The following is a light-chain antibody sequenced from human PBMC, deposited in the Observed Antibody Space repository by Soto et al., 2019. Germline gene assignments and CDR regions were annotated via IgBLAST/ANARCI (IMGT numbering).Light chain of an antibody. CDR3: QQYNTWTSIT. Sequence: TQSPVTLSVSPGERATLSCRASQSVSRKLVWYQQKPGQAPRLLIYDTSTRATGIPARFSGSGSGTEFTLTISSLQSEDFAVYYCQQYNTWTSITFGQGTRLEIK. CDR2: DTS. V-gene: IGKV3-15*01. CDR1: QSVSRK. J-gene: IGKJ5*01.